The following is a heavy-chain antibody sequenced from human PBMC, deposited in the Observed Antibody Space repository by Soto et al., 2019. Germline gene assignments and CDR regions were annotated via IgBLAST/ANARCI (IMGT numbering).Heavy chain of an antibody. D-gene: IGHD2-15*01. V-gene: IGHV3-73*01. J-gene: IGHJ4*01. CDR1: GFTFSDSA. Sequence: GGSLRLSCAASGFTFSDSAIHWVRQASGKGLEWVGRIRSKGNSYATAYAASVKGRLTISRDDSRNTAYLQMNSLQTEDTAVYYCTVRFCSGGTCYADEWGHGTLVTVSS. CDR3: TVRFCSGGTCYADE. CDR2: IRSKGNSYAT.